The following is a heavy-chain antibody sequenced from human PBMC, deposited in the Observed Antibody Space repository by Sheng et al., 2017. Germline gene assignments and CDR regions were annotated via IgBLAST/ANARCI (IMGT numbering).Heavy chain of an antibody. CDR1: GGTFSSYA. V-gene: IGHV1-69*05. D-gene: IGHD3-10*01. CDR2: IIPIFGTA. Sequence: QVQLVQSGAEVKKPGSSVKVSCKASGGTFSSYAISWVRQAPGQGLEWMGGIIPIFGTANYAQKFQGRVTITTDESTSTAYMELSSLRSEDTAVYYCAKAQYYYGSGSSGGWFDPWGQGTLVTVSS. J-gene: IGHJ5*02. CDR3: AKAQYYYGSGSSGGWFDP.